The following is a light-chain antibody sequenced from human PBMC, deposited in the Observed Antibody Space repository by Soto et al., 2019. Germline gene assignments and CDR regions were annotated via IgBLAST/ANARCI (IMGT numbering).Light chain of an antibody. CDR2: GAS. CDR3: QQYANSPPT. J-gene: IGKJ1*01. V-gene: IGKV3-20*01. Sequence: EIVLTQSPGTLSLSPGERATLSCRASQSVSSRYLAGYQQKPGQAPRLLIYGASSRATGIPDRFSGSGSGTDFTLTISRLEPEEFAVYYCQQYANSPPTFGQGTKVEIK. CDR1: QSVSSRY.